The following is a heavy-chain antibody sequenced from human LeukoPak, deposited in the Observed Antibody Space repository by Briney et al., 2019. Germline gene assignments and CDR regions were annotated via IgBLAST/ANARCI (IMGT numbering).Heavy chain of an antibody. CDR2: INHNGNVN. D-gene: IGHD3-16*01. Sequence: GGSLRLSCAASGFTFSSYVMNWARQAPGKGLEWVASINHNGNVNYYVDSVKGRFTISRDNAKNSLYLQMSNLRAEDTAVYFCARGGGLDVWGQGATVTVSS. V-gene: IGHV3-7*03. J-gene: IGHJ6*02. CDR3: ARGGGLDV. CDR1: GFTFSSYV.